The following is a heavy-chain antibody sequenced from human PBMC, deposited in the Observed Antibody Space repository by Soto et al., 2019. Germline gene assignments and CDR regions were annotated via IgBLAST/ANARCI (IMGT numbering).Heavy chain of an antibody. CDR3: ARGSHASNFDN. V-gene: IGHV4-4*02. D-gene: IGHD2-2*01. J-gene: IGHJ4*01. CDR1: GGPISSSNW. CDR2: IYHRGGT. Sequence: SETLSLTCAVSGGPISSSNWWSWVRQPPGKGLEWIGEIYHRGGTNYNPSLKSRVSLSLDKSKNQFSLKLTSVTAADTAIYYCARGSHASNFDNWGQGTLVTLSS.